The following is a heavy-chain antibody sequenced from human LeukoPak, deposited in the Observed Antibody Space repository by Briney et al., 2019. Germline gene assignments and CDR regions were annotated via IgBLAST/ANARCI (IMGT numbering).Heavy chain of an antibody. D-gene: IGHD1-26*01. CDR3: ARASPSYYTNWYFDL. CDR2: INAGNGNT. V-gene: IGHV1-3*01. Sequence: GASVKVSCKASGYTFTSYAMHWVRQAPGQRLEWMGWINAGNGNTKYSQKFQGRVTITRDTSASTAYMELSSLRSEDTAVYYCARASPSYYTNWYFDLWGRGTLVTVSS. CDR1: GYTFTSYA. J-gene: IGHJ2*01.